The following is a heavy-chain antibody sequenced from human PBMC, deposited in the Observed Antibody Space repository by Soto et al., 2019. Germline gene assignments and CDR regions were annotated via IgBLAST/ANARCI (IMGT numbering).Heavy chain of an antibody. D-gene: IGHD6-19*01. V-gene: IGHV1-2*04. CDR3: ATSRVRIAVAGETEYYFDS. Sequence: ASVKVSFKASGYTFTGYYIHWVRQAPGQGLEWMGWINPISGGTNYAQKFQGCVTMTRDTSIRTAYMELSRLSSDDTAVYYCATSRVRIAVAGETEYYFDSWGQGTLVTVSS. CDR1: GYTFTGYY. J-gene: IGHJ4*02. CDR2: INPISGGT.